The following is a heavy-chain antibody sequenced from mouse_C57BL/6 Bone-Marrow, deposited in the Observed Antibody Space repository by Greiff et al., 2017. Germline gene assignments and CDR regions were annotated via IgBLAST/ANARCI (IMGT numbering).Heavy chain of an antibody. J-gene: IGHJ1*03. CDR3: ARLRYYYDSSYGLGWYIEV. Sequence: QVQLQQSGAELVKPGASVKLSCKASGYTFTSYWMHWVKQRPGQGLEWIGMIHPNSGSTNYNEKFKSKATLTVDKSSSTAYMQLSSLTSEDSAVSCCARLRYYYDSSYGLGWYIEVWGTGTTVTVSS. CDR1: GYTFTSYW. D-gene: IGHD1-1*01. CDR2: IHPNSGST. V-gene: IGHV1-64*01.